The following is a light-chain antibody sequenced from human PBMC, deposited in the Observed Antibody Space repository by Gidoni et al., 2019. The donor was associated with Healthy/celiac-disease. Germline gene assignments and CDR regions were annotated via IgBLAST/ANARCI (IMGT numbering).Light chain of an antibody. CDR1: QSVLYRSNNKNY. V-gene: IGKV4-1*01. CDR3: QQYYRSPLT. Sequence: DIVMTQSPDSLAVSLGERATINCKSSQSVLYRSNNKNYLGWYQQKTGQPPRVLIYWASTRESGVPDRFSGSASGTDFNLTISSLQAEDVAVYYCQQYYRSPLTFGGGTKVEIK. CDR2: WAS. J-gene: IGKJ4*01.